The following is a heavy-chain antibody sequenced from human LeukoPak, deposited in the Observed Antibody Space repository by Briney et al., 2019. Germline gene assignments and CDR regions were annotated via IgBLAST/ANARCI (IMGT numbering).Heavy chain of an antibody. CDR1: GFAFSGHA. CDR3: GRDGTIYGILPHLDY. D-gene: IGHD3-3*01. Sequence: PGGSLRLSCAAAGFAFSGHAMDWVRQAPGGWLEWVAVISYDGNEQYYADSVMGRFSVSRDDSGSTMYLQMNSLRTENTATYYCGRDGTIYGILPHLDYWGQGTLVTVAP. V-gene: IGHV3-30*04. J-gene: IGHJ4*02. CDR2: ISYDGNEQ.